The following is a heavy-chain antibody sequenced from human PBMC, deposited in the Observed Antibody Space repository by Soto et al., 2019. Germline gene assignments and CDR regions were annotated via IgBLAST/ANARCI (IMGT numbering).Heavy chain of an antibody. D-gene: IGHD3-10*01. CDR2: IYYSGRT. Sequence: SETLSLTCTVSTAPMSSYSWSWIRQPPGKGLEWIGYIYYSGRTTYNPSLKSRLTISLDTSKNQFSLRLTSVTAADTAAYYCAADYASGSWRFDYWGQGALVTVSS. CDR3: AADYASGSWRFDY. J-gene: IGHJ4*02. CDR1: TAPMSSYS. V-gene: IGHV4-59*01.